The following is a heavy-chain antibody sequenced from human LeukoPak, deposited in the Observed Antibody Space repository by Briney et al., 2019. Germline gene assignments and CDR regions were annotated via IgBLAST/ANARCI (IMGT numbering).Heavy chain of an antibody. J-gene: IGHJ4*02. Sequence: SETLSLTCAVYGGSFSGCYWSWIRQPPGKGLEWIGEINHSGSTNYNPSLKSRVTISVDTSKNQFSLKLSSVTAADTAVYYCARLAKQLVKLDYWGQGTLVTVSS. D-gene: IGHD6-13*01. CDR2: INHSGST. CDR1: GGSFSGCY. CDR3: ARLAKQLVKLDY. V-gene: IGHV4-34*01.